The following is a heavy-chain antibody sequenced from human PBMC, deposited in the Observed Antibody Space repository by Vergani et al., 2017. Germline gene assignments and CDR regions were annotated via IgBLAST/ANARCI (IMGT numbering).Heavy chain of an antibody. J-gene: IGHJ6*02. V-gene: IGHV3-9*01. Sequence: EVDLVESGGGLAQPGGSLRLSCEASGITFWKFGMHWVRQGPGKGLEWVSGISWNSGAVDYADSVKGRFTISRDNAKNSLYLQMNSLRAEDTAVYYCAYSGSATYGMDVWGQGTTVTVSS. CDR3: AYSGSATYGMDV. D-gene: IGHD1-26*01. CDR2: ISWNSGAV. CDR1: GITFWKFG.